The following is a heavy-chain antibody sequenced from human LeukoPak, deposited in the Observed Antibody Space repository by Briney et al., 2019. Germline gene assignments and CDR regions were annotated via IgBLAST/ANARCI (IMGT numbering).Heavy chain of an antibody. D-gene: IGHD3-22*01. CDR3: ARGRGYYDSSGYYLY. V-gene: IGHV3-74*01. CDR1: GFTFSSYA. J-gene: IGHJ4*02. CDR2: INNDGSST. Sequence: GSLRLSCAASGFTFSSYAMSWVRQAPGKGLVWVSRINNDGSSTSYADSVKGRFTISRDNAKNTLYLQMNSLRAEDTAVYYRARGRGYYDSSGYYLYWGQGTLVTVSS.